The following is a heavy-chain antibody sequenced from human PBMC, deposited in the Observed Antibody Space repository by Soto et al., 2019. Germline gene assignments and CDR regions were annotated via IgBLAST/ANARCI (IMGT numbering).Heavy chain of an antibody. J-gene: IGHJ6*02. D-gene: IGHD2-15*01. CDR2: IAYDGTNK. CDR1: GFTFSSYA. Sequence: QVHLVESGGGVVQPGRTLRLSCAASGFTFSSYAMHWVRQAPGKGLEWVAVIAYDGTNKYYADSVKGRFTISRDNSNTLYVHLNRVRDEETAVYYCARERVEDGDYCFYGMDVWGQGTTVTVSS. V-gene: IGHV3-30-3*01. CDR3: ARERVEDGDYCFYGMDV.